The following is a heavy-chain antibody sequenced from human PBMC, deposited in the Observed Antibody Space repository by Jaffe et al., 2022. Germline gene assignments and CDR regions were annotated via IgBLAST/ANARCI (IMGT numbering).Heavy chain of an antibody. J-gene: IGHJ3*02. CDR1: GFTFSSYE. V-gene: IGHV3-48*03. CDR3: ARLQEGTTGTTWWNAFDI. Sequence: EVQLVESGGGLVQPGGSLRLSCAASGFTFSSYEMNWVRQAPGKGLEWVSYISSSGSTIYYADSVKGRFTISRDNAKNSLYLQMNSLRAEDTAVYYCARLQEGTTGTTWWNAFDIWGQGTMVTVSS. D-gene: IGHD1-1*01. CDR2: ISSSGSTI.